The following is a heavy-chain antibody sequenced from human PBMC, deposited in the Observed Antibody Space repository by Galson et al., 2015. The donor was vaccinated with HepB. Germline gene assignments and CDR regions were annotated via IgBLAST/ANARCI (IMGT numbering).Heavy chain of an antibody. Sequence: TLSLTCAVSGGSISSGGYSWSWIRQPPGKGLEWIGYIYHSGSTYYNPSLKSRVTISVDRSKNQFSLKLSSVTAADTAVYYCARSPNIAAGGLWFDPWGQGTLVTVSS. V-gene: IGHV4-30-2*01. CDR3: ARSPNIAAGGLWFDP. J-gene: IGHJ5*02. CDR1: GGSISSGGYS. CDR2: IYHSGST. D-gene: IGHD6-6*01.